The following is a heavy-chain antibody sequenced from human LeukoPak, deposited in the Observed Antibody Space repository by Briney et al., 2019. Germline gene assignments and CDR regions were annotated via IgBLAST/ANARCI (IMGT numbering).Heavy chain of an antibody. J-gene: IGHJ6*02. CDR3: ARDDWNYKFTIHSYYYGMDV. V-gene: IGHV1-3*01. D-gene: IGHD1-7*01. Sequence: ASVKVSCKASGYTFASYAMHWVRQAPGQRLEWMGWINAGNGNTRYSRKLQGRVTITRDTSANTVYMELSSLRSGDTAVYYCARDDWNYKFTIHSYYYGMDVWGQGTTVTVSS. CDR2: INAGNGNT. CDR1: GYTFASYA.